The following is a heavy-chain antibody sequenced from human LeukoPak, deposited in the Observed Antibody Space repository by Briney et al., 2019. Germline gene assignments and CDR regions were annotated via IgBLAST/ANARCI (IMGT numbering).Heavy chain of an antibody. CDR3: ARSPSGVVVVPAARVGAFDI. CDR2: IYHSGST. CDR1: GFTFGNYA. J-gene: IGHJ3*02. V-gene: IGHV4-30-2*01. Sequence: LRLSCAASGFTFGNYAMHWVRQAPGKGLEWIGYIYHSGSTYYNPSLKSRVTISVDRSKNQFSLKLSSVTAADTAVYYCARSPSGVVVVPAARVGAFDIWGQGTMVTVSS. D-gene: IGHD2-2*01.